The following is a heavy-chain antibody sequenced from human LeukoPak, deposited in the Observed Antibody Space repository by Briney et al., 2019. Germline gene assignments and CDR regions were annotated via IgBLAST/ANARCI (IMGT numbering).Heavy chain of an antibody. CDR3: ARSGVPAANWFDP. CDR2: IYPGDSDT. V-gene: IGHV5-51*03. CDR1: GYSFSSYW. J-gene: IGHJ5*02. D-gene: IGHD2-2*01. Sequence: GESLKISCKGSGYSFSSYWIGWVRQMPGKGLEWMGIIYPGDSDTRYSPSFQGQVTISADKSISTAYLQWSSLKASDTAMYYCARSGVPAANWFDPWGHGTLVTVSS.